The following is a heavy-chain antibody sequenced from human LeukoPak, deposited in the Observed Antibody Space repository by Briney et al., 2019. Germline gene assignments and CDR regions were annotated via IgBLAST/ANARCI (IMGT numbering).Heavy chain of an antibody. CDR1: GGSFSGYY. D-gene: IGHD3-10*01. J-gene: IGHJ4*02. CDR2: INHSGST. CDR3: ASRHMGVRGLDY. V-gene: IGHV4-34*01. Sequence: SETLSLTCAVYGGSFSGYYWSWIRQPPGKGLEWIGEINHSGSTNYNPSLKSRVTISVDTSKNQFSLKLSSVTAADTAVYYCASRHMGVRGLDYWGQGTLVTVSS.